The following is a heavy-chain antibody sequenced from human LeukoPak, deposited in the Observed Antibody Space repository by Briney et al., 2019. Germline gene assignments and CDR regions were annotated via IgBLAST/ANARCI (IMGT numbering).Heavy chain of an antibody. CDR2: ISYDGSNK. CDR1: GFTFSSYA. J-gene: IGHJ3*02. D-gene: IGHD1-26*01. CDR3: ARDKSGSLMGAFDI. Sequence: GGSLRLSCAASGFTFSSYAMHWVRQAPGKGLEWVAVISYDGSNKYYADSVKGRFTISRDNSKNTLYLQMNSLRAEDTAVYYCARDKSGSLMGAFDIWGQGTMVTVPS. V-gene: IGHV3-30*04.